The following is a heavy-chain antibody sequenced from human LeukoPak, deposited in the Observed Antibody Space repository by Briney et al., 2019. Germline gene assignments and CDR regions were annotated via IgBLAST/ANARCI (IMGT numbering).Heavy chain of an antibody. V-gene: IGHV1-69*06. D-gene: IGHD3-3*01. CDR3: ARATYYDFWSGYSPRLDYFDY. J-gene: IGHJ4*02. CDR2: HIPNFATT. CDR1: GGTFNNYT. Sequence: SVKLSCKASGGTFNNYTISWVRQAPGHGLEWMGGHIPNFATTNYAQRFQGKVTITADKSASTAYMELRSLRSDDTAVYYRARATYYDFWSGYSPRLDYFDYWGQGTLVTVSS.